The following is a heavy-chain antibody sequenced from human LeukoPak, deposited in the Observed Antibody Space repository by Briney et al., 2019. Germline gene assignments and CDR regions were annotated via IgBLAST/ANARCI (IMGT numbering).Heavy chain of an antibody. CDR1: GFTFSSYV. J-gene: IGHJ4*02. Sequence: GGSLRLSCAASGFTFSSYVMHWVRQAPGKGLEWVAIISYDGSNEYYADSVKGRFTISRDNSKNTLYLQMNSLRAADTAVYYCAKLAKYFYGSETFYFFEHWGQGTPVTASS. CDR2: ISYDGSNE. D-gene: IGHD3-10*01. CDR3: AKLAKYFYGSETFYFFEH. V-gene: IGHV3-30*04.